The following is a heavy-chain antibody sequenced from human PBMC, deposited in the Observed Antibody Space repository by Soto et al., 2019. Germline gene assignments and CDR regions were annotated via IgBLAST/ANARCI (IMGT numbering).Heavy chain of an antibody. CDR3: ARGEDAFFYYGLDV. CDR1: GYTFTSYD. Sequence: ASMKVSCKTSGYTFTSYDITCVRPAHGQGLEWMGWMNPNSGDTAYAQKFQDRVIITRDTSASTAYMDLSSLRSEDTAVYYCARGEDAFFYYGLDVWGQGITVNVS. J-gene: IGHJ6*02. V-gene: IGHV1-8*03. CDR2: MNPNSGDT.